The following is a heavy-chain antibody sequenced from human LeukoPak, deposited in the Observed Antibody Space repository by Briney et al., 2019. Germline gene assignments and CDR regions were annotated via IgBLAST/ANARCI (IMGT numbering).Heavy chain of an antibody. CDR1: GYTFTGYF. Sequence: GASVKVSCKASGYTFTGYFMHWVRQAPGLGLEWMGWINPNSGDTNYAQKFQGRVTMTRDTSISTAYLDLSSLTSDDTAVYYCARSHTSLIVVEYDAFDIWGQGTMVTVSS. CDR3: ARSHTSLIVVEYDAFDI. D-gene: IGHD3-22*01. CDR2: INPNSGDT. V-gene: IGHV1-2*02. J-gene: IGHJ3*02.